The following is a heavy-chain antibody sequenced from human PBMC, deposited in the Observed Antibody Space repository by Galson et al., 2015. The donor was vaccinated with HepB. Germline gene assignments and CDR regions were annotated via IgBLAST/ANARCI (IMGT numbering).Heavy chain of an antibody. CDR3: ARADDFWSGYRDAGTSRWFDS. D-gene: IGHD3-3*01. J-gene: IGHJ5*01. CDR2: ISPILGIP. CDR1: GGSFSIYA. V-gene: IGHV1-69*10. Sequence: SVKVSCKASGGSFSIYAMSWVRQAPGQGLEWMGGISPILGIPNYAQRFQDRVTITADKSTGTAFMELSSLRSEDTAVYYCARADDFWSGYRDAGTSRWFDSWGQGTLVIVSS.